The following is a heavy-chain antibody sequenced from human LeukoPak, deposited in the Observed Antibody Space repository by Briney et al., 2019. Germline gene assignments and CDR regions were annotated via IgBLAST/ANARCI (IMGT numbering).Heavy chain of an antibody. CDR1: GFTFSSYW. Sequence: GGSLRLSCAASGFTFSSYWMSWVRQAPGKGLEWVANIKQDGSEKYYVDSVKGRFTISRDNAKNSLYLQMNSLRAEDTAVYYCAREWRSSAKTRSNWFDPWGQGTLVTVSS. J-gene: IGHJ5*02. V-gene: IGHV3-7*03. CDR3: AREWRSSAKTRSNWFDP. CDR2: IKQDGSEK. D-gene: IGHD6-25*01.